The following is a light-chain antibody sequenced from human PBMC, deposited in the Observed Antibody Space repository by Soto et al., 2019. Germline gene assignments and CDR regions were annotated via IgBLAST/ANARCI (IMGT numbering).Light chain of an antibody. J-gene: IGKJ5*01. V-gene: IGKV3-11*01. Sequence: EVVLTQSPVTLSLSPGERATLSCRASQSFRGLLAWYQQKPGQAPRLLIYHASNRATSIPPRFSGSGSGTDFTLTISSPEPEDSAVYYCQQRHIWPITFGQGTRLEIK. CDR2: HAS. CDR3: QQRHIWPIT. CDR1: QSFRGL.